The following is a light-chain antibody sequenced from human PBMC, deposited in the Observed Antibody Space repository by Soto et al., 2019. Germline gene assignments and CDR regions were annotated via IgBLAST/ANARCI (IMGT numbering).Light chain of an antibody. V-gene: IGKV1-33*01. J-gene: IGKJ4*01. Sequence: DIQMTQSPSSLSASVGARVTITCQASQDISNYLNWDQQKPGKAPKFLIYDASNLETRVPSRFSGGGSGTNFSFTISSLQPEQIATYSCQHYDNLHTFGGGTKVEIK. CDR1: QDISNY. CDR3: QHYDNLHT. CDR2: DAS.